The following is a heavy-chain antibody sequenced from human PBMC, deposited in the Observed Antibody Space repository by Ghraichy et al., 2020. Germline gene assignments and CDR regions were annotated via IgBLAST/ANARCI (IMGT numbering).Heavy chain of an antibody. CDR2: INHSGST. V-gene: IGHV4-34*01. CDR3: ARGQWLLPQAERNNPFDY. J-gene: IGHJ4*02. D-gene: IGHD6-19*01. CDR1: GGSFSGYY. Sequence: SETLSLTCAVHGGSFSGYYWSWIRQPPGKGLEWIGEINHSGSTHYHPSLRSRVTISVDTSKNQMSLKVTSVTAADTAVYYCARGQWLLPQAERNNPFDYWGQGTLVTVS.